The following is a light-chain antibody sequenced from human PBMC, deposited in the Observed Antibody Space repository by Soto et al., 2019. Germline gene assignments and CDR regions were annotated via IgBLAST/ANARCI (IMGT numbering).Light chain of an antibody. CDR1: SSDVGNYNY. CDR3: CSKTSSITYV. CDR2: EVS. V-gene: IGLV2-14*01. J-gene: IGLJ1*01. Sequence: QSALTQPASVSGSPGQSITISCTGTSSDVGNYNYVSWYQQYPGRVPKLLIYEVSNRPSGVSNRFSGSKSGNTASLTISGLQADDEADYYCCSKTSSITYVFGSGTKLTVL.